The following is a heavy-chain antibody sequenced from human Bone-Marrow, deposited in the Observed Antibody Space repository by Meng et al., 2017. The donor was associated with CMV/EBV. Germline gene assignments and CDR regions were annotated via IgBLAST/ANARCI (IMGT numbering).Heavy chain of an antibody. CDR1: GFTFSSYG. Sequence: GGSLRLSCAASGFTFSSYGMHWVRQAPGKGLEWVAVIWYDGSNKYYADSVKGRFTISRDNSKNTLYLQMNSLRAEDTAVYYCAKERPYYDFWSGYSYYYGMDVWGQGTTVTVSS. CDR2: IWYDGSNK. D-gene: IGHD3-3*01. V-gene: IGHV3-33*06. J-gene: IGHJ6*02. CDR3: AKERPYYDFWSGYSYYYGMDV.